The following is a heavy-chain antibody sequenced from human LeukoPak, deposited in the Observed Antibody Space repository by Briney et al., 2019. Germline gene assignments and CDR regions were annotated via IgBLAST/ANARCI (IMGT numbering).Heavy chain of an antibody. CDR2: INHSGST. Sequence: PSETLSLTCAVYGGSFSGYYWSWIRQPPGKGLEWIGEINHSGSTNYNPSLKSRVTISVDTSKNQFSLKLSSVTAADTAVYYCARQGAYYYDSSGYYFYGMDVWGQGTTVTVSS. CDR3: ARQGAYYYDSSGYYFYGMDV. V-gene: IGHV4-34*01. D-gene: IGHD3-22*01. J-gene: IGHJ6*02. CDR1: GGSFSGYY.